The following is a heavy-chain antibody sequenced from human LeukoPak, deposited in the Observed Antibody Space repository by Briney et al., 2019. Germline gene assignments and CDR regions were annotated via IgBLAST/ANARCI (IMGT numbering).Heavy chain of an antibody. V-gene: IGHV4-28*05. CDR3: ARKATTGPTKAAFDI. CDR1: GYSISSSND. J-gene: IGHJ3*02. CDR2: IYYSGSI. D-gene: IGHD4-17*01. Sequence: SETLSLTCAVSGYSISSSNDWAWIRQPPGKGLEWIGHIYYSGSIYYNPSLKSRVTMSVDTSKNQFSLKLSSVTAVDTAVYYCARKATTGPTKAAFDIWGQGTMVTVSS.